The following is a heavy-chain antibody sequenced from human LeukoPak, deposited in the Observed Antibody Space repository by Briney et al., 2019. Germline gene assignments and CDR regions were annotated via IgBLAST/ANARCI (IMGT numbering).Heavy chain of an antibody. J-gene: IGHJ4*02. CDR2: ISSSGSTI. CDR1: GFTFSDYY. D-gene: IGHD6-19*01. CDR3: ARDYAQEPTIAVAGPGY. V-gene: IGHV3-11*04. Sequence: PGGSLRLSCAASGFTFSDYYMSWIRQAPGKGLEWVSYISSSGSTIYYADSVKGRFTISRDNAKNSLYLQMNSLRAEDTAVYYCARDYAQEPTIAVAGPGYWGQGTLVTVSS.